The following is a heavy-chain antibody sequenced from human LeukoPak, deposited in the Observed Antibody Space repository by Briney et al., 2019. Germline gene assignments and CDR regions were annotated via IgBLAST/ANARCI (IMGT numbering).Heavy chain of an antibody. J-gene: IGHJ3*02. CDR1: GYTFSGNY. V-gene: IGHV1-2*02. D-gene: IGHD3-10*01. CDR2: IHPNTGGT. CDR3: ARDGPRGQGAFDI. Sequence: ASVKVSCKASGYTFSGNYMHWARQAPGQGLEWMGWIHPNTGGTNYVQKSQGRVTMTRDTSISTAYMELNRLRSDDTAVYFCARDGPRGQGAFDIWGQGTMVTASS.